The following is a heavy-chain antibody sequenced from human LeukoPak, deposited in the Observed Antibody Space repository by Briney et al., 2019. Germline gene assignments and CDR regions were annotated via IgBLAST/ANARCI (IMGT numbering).Heavy chain of an antibody. Sequence: GASVKVSCKASGYTFTSYYMHWVRQAPGQGLEWMGIINPSGGSTSYAQKFQGRVTMTRDMSTSTVYMELSSLRSEHTAVYYCAREWTAMVTRVERHLDYWGQGTLVTVSS. J-gene: IGHJ4*02. CDR1: GYTFTSYY. CDR2: INPSGGST. D-gene: IGHD5-18*01. CDR3: AREWTAMVTRVERHLDY. V-gene: IGHV1-46*01.